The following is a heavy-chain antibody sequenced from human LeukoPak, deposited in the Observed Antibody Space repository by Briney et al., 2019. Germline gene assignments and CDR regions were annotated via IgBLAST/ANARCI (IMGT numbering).Heavy chain of an antibody. CDR3: ARDESGSYSPPGY. V-gene: IGHV3-53*01. J-gene: IGHJ4*02. CDR1: GFTVSSNY. CDR2: IYTSGST. D-gene: IGHD1-26*01. Sequence: RSGGSLRLSCAASGFTVSSNYMSWVRQAPGKGLEWVSIIYTSGSTYYADSVKGRFTISRDNSKNTLYLQVNSLRAEDTAVYYCARDESGSYSPPGYWGQGTLVTVSS.